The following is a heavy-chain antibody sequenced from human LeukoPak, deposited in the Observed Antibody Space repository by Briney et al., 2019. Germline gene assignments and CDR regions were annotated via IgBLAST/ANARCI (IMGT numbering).Heavy chain of an antibody. CDR2: IYHSGST. D-gene: IGHD4-11*01. CDR1: GGSISSGGYS. Sequence: PSQTLSLTCAVSGGSISSGGYSWSWIRQPPGKGLEWIGYIYHSGSTYYNPSLKSRVTISVDRSKNQFSLKLSSVTAADTAVYYCARNPTVTGYYYYYYMDVWGKGTTVTVSS. J-gene: IGHJ6*03. CDR3: ARNPTVTGYYYYYYMDV. V-gene: IGHV4-30-2*01.